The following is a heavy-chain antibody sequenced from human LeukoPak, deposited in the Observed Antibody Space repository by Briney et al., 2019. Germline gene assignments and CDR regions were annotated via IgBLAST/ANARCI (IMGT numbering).Heavy chain of an antibody. CDR1: RFTFSTFG. D-gene: IGHD3-22*01. CDR3: RAATKCLDYYYDY. V-gene: IGHV3-30*03. J-gene: IGHJ4*02. Sequence: GRSLRLSCAASRFTFSTFGMHWVRQAPGKGLEWVAVISFDGSNKYYADSVKGRFTISRDNSKDTLYLQMSSLRIEDTAVYYCRAATKCLDYYYDYWGQGTLVTVSS. CDR2: ISFDGSNK.